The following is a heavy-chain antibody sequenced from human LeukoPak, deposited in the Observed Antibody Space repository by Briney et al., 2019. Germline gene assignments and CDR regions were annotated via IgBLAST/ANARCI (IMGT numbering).Heavy chain of an antibody. Sequence: ASLKVPCKASGNTLTSYAMHWFRQAPGQRLDWMEWINAGNGNTKYSQKFQGRVTITRDTSASTAYMELSSLRSEDTAVYYCARSDSSGWQKDENFDYWGQGTLVTVSS. CDR2: INAGNGNT. J-gene: IGHJ4*02. CDR1: GNTLTSYA. D-gene: IGHD6-19*01. V-gene: IGHV1-3*01. CDR3: ARSDSSGWQKDENFDY.